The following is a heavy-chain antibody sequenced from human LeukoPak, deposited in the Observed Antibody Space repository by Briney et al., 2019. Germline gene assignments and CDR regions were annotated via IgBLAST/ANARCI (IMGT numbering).Heavy chain of an antibody. CDR3: ARVRYSSSWSDY. CDR1: GYTFSSYA. Sequence: GGSLRLSCAASGYTFSSYAMHWVRQAPGKGLGYVSAISSNGGSTYYANSVKSRFTISRDNSKNTLYLQMGSLRAEDMAVYYCARVRYSSSWSDYWGQGTLVTVSS. D-gene: IGHD6-13*01. V-gene: IGHV3-64*01. J-gene: IGHJ4*02. CDR2: ISSNGGST.